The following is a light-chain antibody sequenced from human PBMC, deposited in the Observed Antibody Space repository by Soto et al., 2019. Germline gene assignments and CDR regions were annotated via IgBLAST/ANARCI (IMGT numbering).Light chain of an antibody. CDR3: QQRSNWPSLT. Sequence: EIVMTQSPATLSVSPGERVTLSCRASQSVSNNYLAWYQQKPGQAPRLLIYGASNRATGIPDRFSGSGSGTDFTLTISSLEPEDSAVYYCQQRSNWPSLTFGGGTKVDIK. J-gene: IGKJ4*01. CDR1: QSVSNNY. CDR2: GAS. V-gene: IGKV3D-20*02.